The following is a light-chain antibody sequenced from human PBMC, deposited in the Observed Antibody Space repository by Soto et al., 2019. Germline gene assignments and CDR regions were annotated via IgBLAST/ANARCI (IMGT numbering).Light chain of an antibody. J-gene: IGKJ2*01. CDR3: KQYHDWYA. CDR2: DAD. Sequence: IVMTQSPPTLSVSPGDSATLSCRASQSVTSNLAWYQQKPGQPPRLLIYDADTRATGVPARFSGSGSGTEFALTISSLQSEDSAVYFCKQYHDWYAFGQGTKLEI. V-gene: IGKV3-15*01. CDR1: QSVTSN.